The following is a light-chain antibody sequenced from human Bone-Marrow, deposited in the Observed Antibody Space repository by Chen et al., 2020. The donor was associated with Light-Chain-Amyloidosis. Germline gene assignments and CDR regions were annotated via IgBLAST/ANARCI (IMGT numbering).Light chain of an antibody. CDR2: KTN. J-gene: IGLJ3*02. V-gene: IGLV1-47*01. CDR1: PSNIGSNY. Sequence: QPVLTQPPSVSGTHGEKVTISCSGNPSNIGSNYVFWYQQINGTAPKLHIYKTNLRPSGVPERFSGSQSGTSASLAISGLRSEDEAAYYCATWDDRLRGPLFGGGTKLTVL. CDR3: ATWDDRLRGPL.